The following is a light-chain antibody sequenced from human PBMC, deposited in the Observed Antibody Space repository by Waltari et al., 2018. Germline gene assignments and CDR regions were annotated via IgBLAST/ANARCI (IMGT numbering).Light chain of an antibody. CDR3: QQLNSYPIT. Sequence: DIQLTQSPSFLSASVGDRVTITCRASQGISSHLAWYQKKPGKAPKLLIYGASTLGSGVPSGFSGGGSGTDFTLTISSLQPEDFATYYCQQLNSYPITFGQGTRLEIK. J-gene: IGKJ5*01. CDR1: QGISSH. CDR2: GAS. V-gene: IGKV1-9*01.